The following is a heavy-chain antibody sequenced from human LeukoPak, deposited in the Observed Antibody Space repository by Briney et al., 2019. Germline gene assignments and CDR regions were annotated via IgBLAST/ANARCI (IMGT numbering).Heavy chain of an antibody. CDR3: ATGFEPTRQKVRGVIIPFDY. D-gene: IGHD3-10*01. Sequence: ASVKVSCKVSGYTLTELSMHWVRQAPGKGLEWMGGSDPEDGETIYAQKFQGRVTMTEDTSTDTAYMELSSLRSEDTAVYYCATGFEPTRQKVRGVIIPFDYWGQGTLVTVSS. J-gene: IGHJ4*02. CDR1: GYTLTELS. CDR2: SDPEDGET. V-gene: IGHV1-24*01.